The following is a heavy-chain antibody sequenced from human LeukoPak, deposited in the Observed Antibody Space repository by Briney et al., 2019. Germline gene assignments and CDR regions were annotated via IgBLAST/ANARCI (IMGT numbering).Heavy chain of an antibody. V-gene: IGHV1-18*01. CDR2: ISAYNGNT. J-gene: IGHJ4*02. D-gene: IGHD6-6*01. Sequence: ASVKVSCKASGYTFTSYGISWVRQAPGQGLEWMGWISAYNGNTNYAQKLQGRVTMTTDTSTSTACMELRSLRSDDTAVYYCARERLAARPEALGDYWGQGTLVTVSS. CDR1: GYTFTSYG. CDR3: ARERLAARPEALGDY.